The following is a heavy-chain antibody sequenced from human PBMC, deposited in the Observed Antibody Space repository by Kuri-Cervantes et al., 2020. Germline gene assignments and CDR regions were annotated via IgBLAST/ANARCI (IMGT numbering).Heavy chain of an antibody. CDR3: AKSRGKLLFDY. D-gene: IGHD3-16*01. CDR2: ISSSGSGGST. Sequence: GGSLRLSCAASGFTFSDYYMSWIRQAPGKGLEWVSYISSSGSGGSTYYADSVKGRFTISRDNSKNTLYLQMNSLRAEDTAVYYCAKSRGKLLFDYWGQGTLVTVSS. CDR1: GFTFSDYY. V-gene: IGHV3-11*01. J-gene: IGHJ4*02.